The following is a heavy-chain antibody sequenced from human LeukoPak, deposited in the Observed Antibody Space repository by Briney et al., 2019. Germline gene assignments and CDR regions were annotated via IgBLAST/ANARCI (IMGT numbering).Heavy chain of an antibody. V-gene: IGHV1-2*02. D-gene: IGHD3-22*01. J-gene: IGHJ4*02. CDR2: INPNSGGT. CDR3: ARGDYYDSSRYFY. CDR1: GYTFTGYY. Sequence: ASVKVSCKASGYTFTGYYMHWVRQAPGQGLEWMGWINPNSGGTNYAQKFQGRVTMTRDTSISTAYMELSRLRSDDTAVYYCARGDYYDSSRYFYWGQGTLVSVSS.